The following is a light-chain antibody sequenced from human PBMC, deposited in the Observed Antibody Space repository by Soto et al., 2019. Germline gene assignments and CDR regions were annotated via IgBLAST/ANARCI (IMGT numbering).Light chain of an antibody. CDR2: AAS. J-gene: IGKJ3*01. CDR3: QEHNGDLPVA. V-gene: IGKV1-27*01. CDR1: QAIDQS. Sequence: DIQMTQSPSSLSASVGDRVTSTCRSSQAIDQSVAWYQQKPEQVPKLLIYAASTLHSGVPSRFSGSGSWTHLTIPITGLQPEDVATYFCQEHNGDLPVAFGPGTTVDV.